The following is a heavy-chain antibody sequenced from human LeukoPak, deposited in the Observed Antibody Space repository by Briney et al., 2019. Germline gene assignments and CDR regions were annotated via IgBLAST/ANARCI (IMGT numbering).Heavy chain of an antibody. CDR1: GFTFSNYA. V-gene: IGHV3-23*01. D-gene: IGHD3-22*01. CDR2: ISGSGDNT. CDR3: ARDYYDSSGYSSAFDY. Sequence: GGSLRLSCAASGFTFSNYAMNWVRQAPGKGLEWVSTISGSGDNTYYADSMKGRITISRDNSKNTLYLQMNSLRAEDTAVYYCARDYYDSSGYSSAFDYWGQGTLVTVSS. J-gene: IGHJ4*02.